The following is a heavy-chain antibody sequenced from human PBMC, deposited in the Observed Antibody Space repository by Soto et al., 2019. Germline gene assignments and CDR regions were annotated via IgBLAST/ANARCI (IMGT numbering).Heavy chain of an antibody. CDR1: GFTFSSYG. J-gene: IGHJ4*02. Sequence: QVQLVESGGGVVQPGRSLRLSCAASGFTFSSYGMHWVRQAPGKGLEWVAVISYDGSNKYYVDSVKGRFTISRDNSKNTLYLQMNSLRVEDTAVYYCVSASGSYFYYFDYWGQGTLVTVSS. CDR3: VSASGSYFYYFDY. CDR2: ISYDGSNK. D-gene: IGHD1-26*01. V-gene: IGHV3-30*03.